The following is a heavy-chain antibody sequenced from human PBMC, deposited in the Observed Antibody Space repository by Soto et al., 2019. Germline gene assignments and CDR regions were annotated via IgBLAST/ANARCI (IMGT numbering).Heavy chain of an antibody. Sequence: GASVKVSCKASGGTFSSYAISWVRQAPGQGLEWVGGIIPIFGTANYAQKFQGRVTITADESTSTAYMELSSLRSEDTAVYYCASSVTNYFDYWGQGTLVTVSS. D-gene: IGHD3-3*01. J-gene: IGHJ4*02. V-gene: IGHV1-69*13. CDR1: GGTFSSYA. CDR2: IIPIFGTA. CDR3: ASSVTNYFDY.